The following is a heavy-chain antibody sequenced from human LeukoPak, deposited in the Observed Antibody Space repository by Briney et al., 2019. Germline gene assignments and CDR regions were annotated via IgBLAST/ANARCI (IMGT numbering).Heavy chain of an antibody. CDR3: ARGPNSNWSGLDF. Sequence: GGALRLSCAASGFTFSGSWMHWVRQAPGRGLVWVSRITNDGSSTTYADFVKGRFTISRDNAKNTLYLQVNNLRAEDTAVYYCARGPNSNWSGLDFWGQGTLLTVSS. CDR2: ITNDGSST. D-gene: IGHD6-6*01. CDR1: GFTFSGSW. J-gene: IGHJ4*02. V-gene: IGHV3-74*01.